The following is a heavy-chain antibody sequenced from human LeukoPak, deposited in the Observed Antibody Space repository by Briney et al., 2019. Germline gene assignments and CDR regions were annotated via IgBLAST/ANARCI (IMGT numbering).Heavy chain of an antibody. CDR3: ARRVGKHPTYYFDF. CDR1: DGSLTTGGHY. D-gene: IGHD1-1*01. J-gene: IGHJ4*02. V-gene: IGHV4-31*03. Sequence: PSETLSLTCTVSDGSLTTGGHYWSWIRQHPGKGLEWIGYISYIGSTNYNLSLKSRITMSVDTSKNQFSLKLNSMTAADTAMYYCARRVGKHPTYYFDFWGQGTLVTVSS. CDR2: ISYIGST.